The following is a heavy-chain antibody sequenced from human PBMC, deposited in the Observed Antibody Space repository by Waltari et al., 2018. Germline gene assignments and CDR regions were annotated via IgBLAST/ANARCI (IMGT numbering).Heavy chain of an antibody. CDR1: GGTFSSYA. D-gene: IGHD3-22*01. V-gene: IGHV1-69*13. CDR3: ASSTDYYDSSAYYFDY. Sequence: QVQLVQSGAEVKKPGSSVKVSCKASGGTFSSYAISWVRQAPGQGLEWMGGIIPIFGTANYAQKFQGRVTITADESTSTAYMELSSLRSEDTAVYYCASSTDYYDSSAYYFDYWGQGTLVTVSS. J-gene: IGHJ4*02. CDR2: IIPIFGTA.